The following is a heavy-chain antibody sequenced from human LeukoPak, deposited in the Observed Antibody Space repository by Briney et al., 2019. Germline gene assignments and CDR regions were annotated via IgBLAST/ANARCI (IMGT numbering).Heavy chain of an antibody. Sequence: ASVKASCKASGNSISNYAVSWVRQAPGQGFEWMGGIIPIFGTADYAQKFQGRVTITADQSTSTTYMALSSLKSEDTATYYCTTRACHAGGCSSSFYYYYGLHFWGQGTTVSVSS. D-gene: IGHD3-16*01. V-gene: IGHV1-69*13. CDR2: IIPIFGTA. CDR1: GNSISNYA. CDR3: TTRACHAGGCSSSFYYYYGLHF. J-gene: IGHJ6*02.